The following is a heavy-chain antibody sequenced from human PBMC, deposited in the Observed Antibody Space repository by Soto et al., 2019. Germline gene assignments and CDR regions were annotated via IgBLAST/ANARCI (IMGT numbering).Heavy chain of an antibody. CDR2: IYWNGAL. D-gene: IGHD6-6*01. CDR3: AHRRVAARPDAFDV. Sequence: QITLKESGPTLVKPRETLTLTCTFSGFSLSTDGVGVGWIRQPPGKAPQWVALIYWNGALRYNPSLNSMLTITNDTSKNPVVLTMTDMDPLDTATYYCAHRRVAARPDAFDVWGQGAMVSVSS. J-gene: IGHJ3*01. CDR1: GFSLSTDGVG. V-gene: IGHV2-5*01.